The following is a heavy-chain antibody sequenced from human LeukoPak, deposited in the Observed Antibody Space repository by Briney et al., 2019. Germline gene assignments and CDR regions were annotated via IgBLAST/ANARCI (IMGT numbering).Heavy chain of an antibody. J-gene: IGHJ3*02. D-gene: IGHD4-11*01. CDR1: GGSISCSSW. CDR2: IYHTGNI. CDR3: ARVGYSVVGFDI. V-gene: IGHV4-4*02. Sequence: PSGTLSLTCAVPGGSISCSSWWSWVRQPPGKGLEWIGEIYHTGNINYNPSLKSRVTISVDKSKNQFSLKLSSVTAADTAVYYCARVGYSVVGFDISGQGTMVTVSS.